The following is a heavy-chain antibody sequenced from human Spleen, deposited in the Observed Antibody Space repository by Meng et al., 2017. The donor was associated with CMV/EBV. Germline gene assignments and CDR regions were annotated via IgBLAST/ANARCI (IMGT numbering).Heavy chain of an antibody. Sequence: CAASGLTFRYYAMSWVRQAPGKGLEWASAIYSDGKSISYADSVKGRFTISRDNSKNTLYLQMNSLRDGDTAVYYCAKFGGGIRWDFEYWGQGTLVTVSS. J-gene: IGHJ4*02. CDR1: GLTFRYYA. D-gene: IGHD1-26*01. V-gene: IGHV3-23*03. CDR2: IYSDGKSI. CDR3: AKFGGGIRWDFEY.